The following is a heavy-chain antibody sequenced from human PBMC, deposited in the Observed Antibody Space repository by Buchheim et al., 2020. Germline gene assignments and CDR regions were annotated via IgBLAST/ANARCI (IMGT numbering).Heavy chain of an antibody. CDR3: ASLYSYGPRMGYYVKFGYGPRMGYYGSGSYWPYYYYGMDV. D-gene: IGHD3-10*01. CDR1: GFTFSSYA. J-gene: IGHJ6*02. Sequence: QVQLVESGGGVVQPGRSLRLSCAASGFTFSSYAMHWVRQAPGKGLEWVAVISYDGSNKYYADSVKGRFTISRDNSKNTLYLQMNSLRAEDTAVYYCASLYSYGPRMGYYVKFGYGPRMGYYGSGSYWPYYYYGMDVWGQGTT. CDR2: ISYDGSNK. V-gene: IGHV3-30-3*01.